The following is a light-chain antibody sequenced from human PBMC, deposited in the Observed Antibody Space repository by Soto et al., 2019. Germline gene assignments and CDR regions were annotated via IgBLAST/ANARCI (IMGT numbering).Light chain of an antibody. Sequence: QSVLTQPPSLSAAPGQKVTISCSGSSSNIGNNYVSWYQQLPGTAPKLLIYDNNKRPSGIPDRFSGSKSGTSATLGITGLQTGDEADYYCGTWDSRLSAGGYVFGTGTKLTVL. CDR2: DNN. J-gene: IGLJ1*01. CDR3: GTWDSRLSAGGYV. CDR1: SSNIGNNY. V-gene: IGLV1-51*01.